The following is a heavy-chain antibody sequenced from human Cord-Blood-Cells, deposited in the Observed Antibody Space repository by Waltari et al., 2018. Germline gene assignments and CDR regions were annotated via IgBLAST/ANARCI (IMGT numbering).Heavy chain of an antibody. V-gene: IGHV4-31*03. Sequence: QVQLQESGPGLVQPSQTLSLTCTVSGGSISSGGYYWRWIRQHPGKGLEWIGYIYYSGSTYYNPSLKSRVTISVDTSKNQFSLKLSSVTAADTAVYYCARGLSAVDGTDYWGQGTLVTVSS. D-gene: IGHD2-15*01. CDR3: ARGLSAVDGTDY. J-gene: IGHJ4*02. CDR2: IYYSGST. CDR1: GGSISSGGYY.